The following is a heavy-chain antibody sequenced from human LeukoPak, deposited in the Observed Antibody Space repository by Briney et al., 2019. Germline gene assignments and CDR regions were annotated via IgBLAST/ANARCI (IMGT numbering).Heavy chain of an antibody. V-gene: IGHV3-30*04. Sequence: PGRSLRLSCAASGFTFSSYAMHWVRQAPGKGLEWVAVISYDGGNKYYADSVKGRFTISRDNSKNTLYLQMNSLRAEDTAVYYCARDDSSGYTMRQGFDYWGQGTLVTVSS. CDR3: ARDDSSGYTMRQGFDY. J-gene: IGHJ4*02. CDR2: ISYDGGNK. D-gene: IGHD3-22*01. CDR1: GFTFSSYA.